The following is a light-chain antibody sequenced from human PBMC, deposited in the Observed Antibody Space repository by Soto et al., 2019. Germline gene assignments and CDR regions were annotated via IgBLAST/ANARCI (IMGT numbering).Light chain of an antibody. V-gene: IGKV1-5*03. J-gene: IGKJ1*01. CDR2: EAS. Sequence: DIQMTQSPSTLSASVGDRVSITCRASQTISYYLAWYQQKPGRAPKLLIYEASNLESGVPSRFSGSGFGTEFTLTISGLQPDDFATYYCQQSSNYPWTFGQGTKVGIK. CDR3: QQSSNYPWT. CDR1: QTISYY.